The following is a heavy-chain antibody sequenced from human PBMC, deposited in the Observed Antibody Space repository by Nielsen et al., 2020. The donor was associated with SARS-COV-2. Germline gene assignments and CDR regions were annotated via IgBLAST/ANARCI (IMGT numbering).Heavy chain of an antibody. D-gene: IGHD2-2*01. CDR2: INPHSGGT. J-gene: IGHJ5*02. CDR1: GYTFTGYF. V-gene: IGHV1-2*06. Sequence: ASVKVSCKASGYTFTGYFIHWVRQAPGQGLEWMGRINPHSGGTNFAQKFQGRVTMTRDTSINTDYMELSSLRSEDTAVYYCATAPAAIRSNWFDPWGQGTLVTVSS. CDR3: ATAPAAIRSNWFDP.